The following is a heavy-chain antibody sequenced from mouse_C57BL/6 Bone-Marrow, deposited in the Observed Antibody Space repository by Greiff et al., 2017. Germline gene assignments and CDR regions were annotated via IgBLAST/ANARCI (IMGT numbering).Heavy chain of an antibody. D-gene: IGHD1-1*01. Sequence: VHLVESGAELVRPGTSVKVSCKASGYAFTNYLIEWVKQRPGQGLEWIGVINPGSGGTNYNEKFKGKATLTADKSSSTAYMQLSSLTSEDSAVYFCARDYYGSHFDYWGQGTTLTVSS. J-gene: IGHJ2*01. CDR1: GYAFTNYL. CDR3: ARDYYGSHFDY. CDR2: INPGSGGT. V-gene: IGHV1-54*01.